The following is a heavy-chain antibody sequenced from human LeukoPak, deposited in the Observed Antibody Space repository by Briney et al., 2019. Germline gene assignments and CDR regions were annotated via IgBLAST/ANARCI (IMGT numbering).Heavy chain of an antibody. Sequence: GGSLRLSCAASGFTFSSYSMNWVRQAPGKGLEWVSSISSSSSYIYYADSVKGRFTISRDNAKNSLYLRMNSLRAEDTAVYYCAREITGPGEGDYWGQGTLVTVSS. CDR3: AREITGPGEGDY. CDR2: ISSSSSYI. J-gene: IGHJ4*02. CDR1: GFTFSSYS. V-gene: IGHV3-21*01. D-gene: IGHD3-16*01.